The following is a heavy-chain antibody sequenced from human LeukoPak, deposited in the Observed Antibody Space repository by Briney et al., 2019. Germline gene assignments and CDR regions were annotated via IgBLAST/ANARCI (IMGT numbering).Heavy chain of an antibody. CDR3: ARELWFVNAPGSWLDP. CDR1: GDSISSGDYS. Sequence: PSETLSLTCTVSGDSISSGDYSWGWIRQPSGKGLEWIGYIFHTGNSYYNPSLRSRVTISVDRSRNQFSLRLTSVTAADTAVYYCARELWFVNAPGSWLDPWGPRTLVAVSS. J-gene: IGHJ5*02. V-gene: IGHV4-30-2*01. D-gene: IGHD3-10*01. CDR2: IFHTGNS.